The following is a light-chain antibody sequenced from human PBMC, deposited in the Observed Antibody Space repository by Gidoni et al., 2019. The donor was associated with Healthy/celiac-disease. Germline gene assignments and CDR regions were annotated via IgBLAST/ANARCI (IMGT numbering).Light chain of an antibody. CDR3: QQYYTTPLT. CDR1: QSVLYSSNNKNY. J-gene: IGKJ4*01. V-gene: IGKV4-1*01. Sequence: DIVLTQSPAPLPVSLGDRATIHCKPSQSVLYSSNNKNYLAWYQQKPGQPPKLLIYWASTRESGVPDRFSGSGSGTDFTLTISSLQAEDVAVYYCQQYYTTPLTFGGGTKVEIK. CDR2: WAS.